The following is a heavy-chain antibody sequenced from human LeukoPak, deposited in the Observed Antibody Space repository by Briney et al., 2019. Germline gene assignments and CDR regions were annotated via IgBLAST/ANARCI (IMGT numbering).Heavy chain of an antibody. CDR3: AKEGDPSRGYLDV. Sequence: GRSLRLSCATSGFTFSRFGMQWVRQAPGKGLEWVAVIHNDGTFGQYVDSVKGRFTISKDNSQNILYLQMDNLRDDDTAVYYCAKEGDPSRGYLDVWGKGTTVIVSS. CDR1: GFTFSRFG. D-gene: IGHD3-16*01. CDR2: IHNDGTFG. J-gene: IGHJ6*03. V-gene: IGHV3-33*06.